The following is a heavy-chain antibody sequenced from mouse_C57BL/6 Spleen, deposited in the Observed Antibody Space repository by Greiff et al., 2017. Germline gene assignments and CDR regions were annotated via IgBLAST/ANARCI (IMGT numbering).Heavy chain of an antibody. CDR1: GYSITSGYY. D-gene: IGHD3-2*02. CDR2: ISYDGSN. J-gene: IGHJ4*01. Sequence: DVQLQESGPGLVKPSQSLSLTCSVTGYSITSGYYWNWIRQFPGNKLEWMGYISYDGSNNYNPSLKNRISITRDTSKNQFFLKLNSVTTEDTATYYCAGGSSGDYAMDYWGQGTSVTVSS. V-gene: IGHV3-6*01. CDR3: AGGSSGDYAMDY.